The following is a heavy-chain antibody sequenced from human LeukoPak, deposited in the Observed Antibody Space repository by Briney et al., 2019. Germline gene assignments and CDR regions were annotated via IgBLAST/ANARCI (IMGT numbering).Heavy chain of an antibody. CDR1: GFTFSNYV. Sequence: GGSLRLSCSASGFTFSNYVMYWVRHAPGKGLECVSGISSYCGSTYYADSVKSRFTITRDNSKNTLYLQMRSLRAEDAAVYDCVKDSYDNSGYEYFQHWGQGTLVTGSS. CDR2: ISSYCGST. J-gene: IGHJ1*01. D-gene: IGHD3-22*01. CDR3: VKDSYDNSGYEYFQH. V-gene: IGHV3-64D*08.